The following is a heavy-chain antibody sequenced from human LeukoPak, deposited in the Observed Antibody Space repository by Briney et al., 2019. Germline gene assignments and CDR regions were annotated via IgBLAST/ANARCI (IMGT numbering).Heavy chain of an antibody. D-gene: IGHD3-3*02. Sequence: PSETLSLTCTVSGDSISSSSYYWSWIRQPPGKGLEWIGYIYYSGSTNYNPSLKSRVTISVDTSKNQFSLKLSSVTAADTAVYYCASIFGGNWFDPWGQGTLVTVSS. V-gene: IGHV4-61*01. CDR1: GDSISSSSYY. CDR2: IYYSGST. CDR3: ASIFGGNWFDP. J-gene: IGHJ5*02.